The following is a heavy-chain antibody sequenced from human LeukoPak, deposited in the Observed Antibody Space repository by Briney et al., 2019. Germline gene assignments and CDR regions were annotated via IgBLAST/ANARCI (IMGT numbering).Heavy chain of an antibody. J-gene: IGHJ3*02. CDR1: GFTFDDYA. D-gene: IGHD6-13*01. Sequence: QTGGSLRLSCAASGFTFDDYAMHWVRQAPGKGMEWVSLISGDGGSTYYADSVKGRFTISRDNSKNSLYLQMNSLRTEDTALYYCAKDLAAAGTSRSSAFDIWGQGTMVTVSS. CDR3: AKDLAAAGTSRSSAFDI. V-gene: IGHV3-43*02. CDR2: ISGDGGST.